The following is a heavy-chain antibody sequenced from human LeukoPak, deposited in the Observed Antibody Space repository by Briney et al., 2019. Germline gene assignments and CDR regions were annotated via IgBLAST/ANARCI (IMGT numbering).Heavy chain of an antibody. CDR3: ARVVKDYVWGSYVMDAFDI. Sequence: GGSLRLSCAASGFTVSSNYMSWVRRAPGKGLEWVSVIYSGGSTYYADSVKGRFTISRDNSKNTLYLQMNSLRAEDTAVYYCARVVKDYVWGSYVMDAFDIWGQGTMVTVSS. V-gene: IGHV3-66*01. CDR2: IYSGGST. CDR1: GFTVSSNY. J-gene: IGHJ3*02. D-gene: IGHD3-16*01.